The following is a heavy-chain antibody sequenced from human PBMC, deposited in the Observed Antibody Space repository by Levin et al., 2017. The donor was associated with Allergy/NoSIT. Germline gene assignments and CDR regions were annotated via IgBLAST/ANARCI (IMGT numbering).Heavy chain of an antibody. CDR1: GFTFSSYW. CDR3: ARDLQYYDILTGYSAIDAFDI. J-gene: IGHJ3*02. Sequence: GESLKISCAASGFTFSSYWMHWVRQAPGKGLVWVSRINSDGSSTSYADSVKGRFTISRDNAKNTLYLQMNSLRAEDTAVYYCARDLQYYDILTGYSAIDAFDIWGQGTMVTVSS. D-gene: IGHD3-9*01. CDR2: INSDGSST. V-gene: IGHV3-74*01.